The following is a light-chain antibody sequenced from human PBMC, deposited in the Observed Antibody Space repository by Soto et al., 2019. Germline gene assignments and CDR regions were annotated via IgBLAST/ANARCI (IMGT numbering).Light chain of an antibody. J-gene: IGLJ1*01. CDR2: EGS. CDR1: SSDVGSYNL. Sequence: QSALTQPASVSGSPGQSITISCTGTSSDVGSYNLVSWYQHHPGKAPKLMIYEGSKRPPGVSNRFSGSKSGNTASLTVSGLQAEDEADYYCCSYAGSRTVYVFGTGTKV. V-gene: IGLV2-23*01. CDR3: CSYAGSRTVYV.